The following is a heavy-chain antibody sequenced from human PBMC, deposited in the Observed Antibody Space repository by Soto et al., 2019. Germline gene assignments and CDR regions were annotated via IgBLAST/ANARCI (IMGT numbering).Heavy chain of an antibody. V-gene: IGHV4-4*02. CDR2: IYHSGST. CDR1: GGSISSSNW. J-gene: IGHJ6*02. Sequence: PSETLSLTCTVSGGSISSSNWWSWVRQPPGKGLEWIGEIYHSGSTNYNPSLKSRVTISVDKSKNQFSLKLSSVTAADTAVYYCARDLGSNMVVRGVNGMDVWGQGTTVTVSS. CDR3: ARDLGSNMVVRGVNGMDV. D-gene: IGHD3-10*01.